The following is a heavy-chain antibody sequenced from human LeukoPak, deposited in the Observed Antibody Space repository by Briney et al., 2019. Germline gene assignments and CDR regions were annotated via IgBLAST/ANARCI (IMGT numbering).Heavy chain of an antibody. Sequence: SVKVSCKASGGTFSSYAISWVRQAPGQGLERMGRIIPILGIANYAQKFQGRVTITADKSTSTAYMELSSLRSEDTAVYYCARDPGIVGATELDYWGQGTLVTVSS. CDR1: GGTFSSYA. D-gene: IGHD1-26*01. J-gene: IGHJ4*02. CDR2: IIPILGIA. CDR3: ARDPGIVGATELDY. V-gene: IGHV1-69*04.